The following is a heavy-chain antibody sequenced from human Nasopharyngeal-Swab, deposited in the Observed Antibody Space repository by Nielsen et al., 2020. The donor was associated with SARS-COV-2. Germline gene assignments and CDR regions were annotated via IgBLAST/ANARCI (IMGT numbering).Heavy chain of an antibody. D-gene: IGHD5-24*01. J-gene: IGHJ4*02. V-gene: IGHV3-48*04. CDR2: ISSSSSTI. CDR3: ARDSSWGRDGYYRGDY. Sequence: VRQMPGKGLERVSYISSSSSTIYYADSVKGRFTISRDNAKNSLYLQMNSLRAEDTAVYYCARDSSWGRDGYYRGDYWGQGTLVTVSS.